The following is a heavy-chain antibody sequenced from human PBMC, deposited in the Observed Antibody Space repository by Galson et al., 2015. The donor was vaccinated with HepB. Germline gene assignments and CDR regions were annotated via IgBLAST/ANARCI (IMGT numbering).Heavy chain of an antibody. CDR1: GFNFNNAW. CDR2: IKSKADGGST. J-gene: IGHJ6*03. Sequence: SLRLSCAASGFNFNNAWMNWVRQAPGKGLEWVGRIKSKADGGSTDYTAPVKGRFTISRDDSKNTLYLQMNSLKTEDTAMYYCTFYGSGSLSGNYYMDVWGKGTTVTVSS. V-gene: IGHV3-15*07. CDR3: TFYGSGSLSGNYYMDV. D-gene: IGHD3-10*01.